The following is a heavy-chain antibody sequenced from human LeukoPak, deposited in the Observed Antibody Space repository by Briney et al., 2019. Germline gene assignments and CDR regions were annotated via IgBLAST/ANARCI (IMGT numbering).Heavy chain of an antibody. CDR3: AKENWVYNWKYDSSGSGINY. CDR1: GFTFSSYG. CDR2: ISGGGVST. D-gene: IGHD3-22*01. V-gene: IGHV3-23*01. J-gene: IGHJ4*02. Sequence: GGTLRLSCAASGFTFSSYGMSWVRKAPGKGLEWVSTISGGGVSTYSADSVKGRFTISRDNSKNTLYLQMSSLRAEDTAVYYCAKENWVYNWKYDSSGSGINYWGQGTLVTVSS.